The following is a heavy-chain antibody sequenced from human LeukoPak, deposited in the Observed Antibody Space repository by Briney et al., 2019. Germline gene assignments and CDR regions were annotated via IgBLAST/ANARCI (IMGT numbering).Heavy chain of an antibody. CDR3: ARYLMYYYDSSGPREDY. D-gene: IGHD3-22*01. J-gene: IGHJ4*02. Sequence: SETLSLTCTVSGGSISSSSYYWGWIRQPPGKGLEWVGSIYYGGSTYSNPSLKSLATISVDTSKYQFSLKLSSVTSADTAVYYCARYLMYYYDSSGPREDYWGQGTLVTVSS. CDR1: GGSISSSSYY. V-gene: IGHV4-39*01. CDR2: IYYGGST.